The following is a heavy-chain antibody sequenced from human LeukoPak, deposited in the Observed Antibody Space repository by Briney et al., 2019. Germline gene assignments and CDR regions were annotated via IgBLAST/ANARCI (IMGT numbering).Heavy chain of an antibody. CDR3: ARVYGGHFDY. CDR2: INHSGST. J-gene: IGHJ4*02. Sequence: SETLSLTCAVYGGSFSGYYWSWIRQPPGKGLEWIGEINHSGSTNYNPSLKSRVTISVDTSKNQFSLKLSSVTAADTAVYYCARVYGGHFDYWGQGTLVTVSS. D-gene: IGHD4-23*01. CDR1: GGSFSGYY. V-gene: IGHV4-34*01.